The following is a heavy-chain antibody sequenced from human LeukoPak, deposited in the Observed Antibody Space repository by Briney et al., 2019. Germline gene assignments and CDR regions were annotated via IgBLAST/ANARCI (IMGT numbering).Heavy chain of an antibody. V-gene: IGHV3-23*01. J-gene: IGHJ1*01. D-gene: IGHD6-19*01. CDR3: AKEGSTAVAGYADYLQH. Sequence: GGSLRLSCAASGFTFSSYWMSWVRQAPGKGLEWVSAITGSGGGTYYPDSLKGRFTISRDNSKNTLYLQMNSLRAEDTAVYYCAKEGSTAVAGYADYLQHWGQGTLVTVSS. CDR2: ITGSGGGT. CDR1: GFTFSSYW.